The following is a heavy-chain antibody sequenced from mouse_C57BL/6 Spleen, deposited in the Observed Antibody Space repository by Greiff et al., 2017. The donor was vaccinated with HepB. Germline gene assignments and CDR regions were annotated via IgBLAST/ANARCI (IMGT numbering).Heavy chain of an antibody. CDR2: INPSTGGT. D-gene: IGHD1-1*01. V-gene: IGHV1-42*01. J-gene: IGHJ2*01. CDR3: ARRELPSYFDY. CDR1: GYSFTGYY. Sequence: VQLKESGPELVKPGASVKISCKASGYSFTGYYMNWVKQSPEKSLEWIGEINPSTGGTTYNQKFKAKATLTVDKSSSTAYMQLKSLTSEDSAVYYCARRELPSYFDYWGQGTTLTVSS.